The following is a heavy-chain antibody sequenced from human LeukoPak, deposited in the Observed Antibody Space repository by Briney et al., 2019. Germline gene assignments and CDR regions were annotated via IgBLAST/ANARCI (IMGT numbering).Heavy chain of an antibody. J-gene: IGHJ4*02. CDR3: ARGDCTNGVCYIFDY. V-gene: IGHV4-34*01. CDR2: INHSGST. CDR1: GGSFSGYY. Sequence: SETLSLTCAVYGGSFSGYYWSWIRQPPGKGLEWIGEINHSGSTNYNPSLKSRVTISVDTSKNQFSLKLSPVTAADTAVYYCARGDCTNGVCYIFDYWGQGTLVTVSS. D-gene: IGHD2-8*01.